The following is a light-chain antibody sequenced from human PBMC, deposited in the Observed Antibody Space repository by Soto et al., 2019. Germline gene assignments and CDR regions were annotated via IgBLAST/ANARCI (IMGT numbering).Light chain of an antibody. CDR3: HQRQSWPRT. CDR1: QYINTR. CDR2: QTS. V-gene: IGKV3-11*01. J-gene: IGKJ1*01. Sequence: EIVWAQSPATLSSFPGDIVTLACRASQYINTRLAWYQHRPGQSPRLLIYQTSLRAAGIPARFSASGSGTDFTLTISDVQPEDFALYYCHQRQSWPRTFGQGTKVDIK.